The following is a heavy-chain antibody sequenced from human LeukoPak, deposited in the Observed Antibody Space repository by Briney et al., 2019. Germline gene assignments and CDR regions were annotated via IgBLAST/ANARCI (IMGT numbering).Heavy chain of an antibody. CDR1: GGTFSSYA. V-gene: IGHV1-69*06. D-gene: IGHD2-15*01. J-gene: IGHJ4*02. CDR3: ARGYCSGGSCYPFDY. CDR2: IIPIFGTA. Sequence: GASVKVSCKASGGTFSSYAISWVRQAPGQGLEWMGGIIPIFGTANYAQKFQGRVTITADKSTSTAYMELSSLRSDDTAVYYCARGYCSGGSCYPFDYWGQGTLVTVSS.